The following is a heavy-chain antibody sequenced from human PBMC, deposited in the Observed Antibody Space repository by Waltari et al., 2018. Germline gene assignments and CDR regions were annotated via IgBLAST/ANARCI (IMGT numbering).Heavy chain of an antibody. J-gene: IGHJ2*01. CDR3: ARSSGGPPNWYFDL. V-gene: IGHV4-39*01. D-gene: IGHD3-10*01. CDR2: IYYSGST. Sequence: QLQLQESGPGLVKPSETLSLTCTVSGGSISSSSYYWGWIRQPPGKGLEWIGSIYYSGSTYDSPCLKSRVPISVDTSKTQFSVKLSSVTAADTAVYYCARSSGGPPNWYFDLWGRGTLVTVSS. CDR1: GGSISSSSYY.